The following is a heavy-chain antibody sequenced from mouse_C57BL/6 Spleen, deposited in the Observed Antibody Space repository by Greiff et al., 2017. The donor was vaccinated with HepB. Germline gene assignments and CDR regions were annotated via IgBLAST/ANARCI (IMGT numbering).Heavy chain of an antibody. V-gene: IGHV1-64*01. D-gene: IGHD2-5*01. CDR3: ARIYSNQRGKRAWFAY. CDR1: GYTFTSYW. J-gene: IGHJ3*01. Sequence: VQLQQSGAELVKPGASVKLSCKASGYTFTSYWMHWVKQRPGQGLEWIGMIHPNSGSTNYNEKFKSKATLTVDKSSSTAYMQLSSLTSEDSAVYYCARIYSNQRGKRAWFAYWGQGTLVTVSA. CDR2: IHPNSGST.